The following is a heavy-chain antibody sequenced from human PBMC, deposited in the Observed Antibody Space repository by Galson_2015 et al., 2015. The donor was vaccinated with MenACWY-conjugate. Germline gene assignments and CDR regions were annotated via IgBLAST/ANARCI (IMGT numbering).Heavy chain of an antibody. V-gene: IGHV3-21*01. CDR3: ARDSCGGDCYSPSGFDY. CDR1: GFTFSSYS. J-gene: IGHJ4*02. D-gene: IGHD2-21*02. Sequence: SLRLSCAASGFTFSSYSMNWVRQAPGKGLEWVSSISSSSSYIYYADSVKGRFTISRDNAKNSLYLQMNSLRAEDTAVYYCARDSCGGDCYSPSGFDYWGQGTLVTVSS. CDR2: ISSSSSYI.